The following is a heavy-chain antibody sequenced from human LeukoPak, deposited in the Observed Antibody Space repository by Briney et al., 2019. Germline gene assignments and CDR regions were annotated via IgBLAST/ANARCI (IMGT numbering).Heavy chain of an antibody. CDR3: ARVSAAGTGFLDL. V-gene: IGHV3-7*01. CDR2: INQYGTEK. D-gene: IGHD6-13*01. J-gene: IGHJ2*01. CDR1: GFTVSEFW. Sequence: GGSLRLSCAASGFTVSEFWMTWVRQAPGKGLEWVANINQYGTEKNYKDSMKGRLTTSRDNTNNSLFLQMNSLRVDDTAVYHCARVSAAGTGFLDLWGRGTLVLVSA.